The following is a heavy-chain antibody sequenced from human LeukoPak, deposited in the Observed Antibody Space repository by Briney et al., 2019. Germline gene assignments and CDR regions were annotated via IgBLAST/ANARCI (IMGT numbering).Heavy chain of an antibody. D-gene: IGHD3-3*01. CDR2: ISSSGTP. V-gene: IGHV4-59*01. J-gene: IGHJ6*03. CDR1: GASISNYY. Sequence: SETLSLTCTVSGASISNYYWTWIRQPPGKGLEWITHISSSGTPYYNPSLKSRVTISVDTSKNQFSLKLSSVTAADTALYFCARLFGVVTPRYYYMDVWGKGTTATVSS. CDR3: ARLFGVVTPRYYYMDV.